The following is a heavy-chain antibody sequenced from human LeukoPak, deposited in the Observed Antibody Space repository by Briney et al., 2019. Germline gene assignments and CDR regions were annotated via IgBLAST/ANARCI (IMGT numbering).Heavy chain of an antibody. CDR2: IYSDGNT. Sequence: GGSLRLSCAASGFSVSSNYMSWVRQAPGKGLEWVSVIYSDGNTYYADSVKGRFTISRDNSKNTLYLQMNSLRAEDTAVYYCARWQRLVFWGQGTLVTVSS. J-gene: IGHJ4*02. CDR1: GFSVSSNY. CDR3: ARWQRLVF. V-gene: IGHV3-53*01. D-gene: IGHD6-13*01.